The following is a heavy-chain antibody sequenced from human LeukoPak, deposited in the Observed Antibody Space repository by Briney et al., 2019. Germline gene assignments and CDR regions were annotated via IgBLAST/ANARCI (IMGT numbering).Heavy chain of an antibody. Sequence: PGRSLRLSCAVSGFTLDDYAMHWVRQTPGKGLEWVPGISWNRGSIGYADSVKGRFTISREKDKKSLSLQMNSLRAEDTALYYCAKARVGATELIDYWGQGTLVTVSS. J-gene: IGHJ4*02. V-gene: IGHV3-9*01. D-gene: IGHD1-26*01. CDR3: AKARVGATELIDY. CDR1: GFTLDDYA. CDR2: ISWNRGSI.